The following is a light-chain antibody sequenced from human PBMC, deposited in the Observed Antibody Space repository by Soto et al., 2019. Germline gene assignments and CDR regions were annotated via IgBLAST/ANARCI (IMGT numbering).Light chain of an antibody. J-gene: IGLJ2*01. CDR3: SSYAGSNNVV. CDR2: EVS. CDR1: SSDVGGYNY. V-gene: IGLV2-8*01. Sequence: QSALTQPPSVSGSPGQSVTISCTGTSSDVGGYNYVSWYQQHPGKAPQLMIYEVSKRPSGVPDRFSGYKSGNTASLTVSGLQAEDEADYYCSSYAGSNNVVFGGGTKVTVL.